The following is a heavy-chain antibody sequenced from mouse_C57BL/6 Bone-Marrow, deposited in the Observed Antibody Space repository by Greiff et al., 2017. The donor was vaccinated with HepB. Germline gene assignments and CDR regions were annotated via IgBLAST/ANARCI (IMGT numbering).Heavy chain of an antibody. J-gene: IGHJ1*03. CDR1: EYEFPSHD. Sequence: EVMLVESGGGLVQPGESLKLSCESNEYEFPSHDMSWVRKTPEKRLELVAAINSDGGSTYYPDTMERRFIISRDNTKKTLYLQMSSLRSEDTALYYWARIYDGYHWYFDVWGTGTTVTVSS. D-gene: IGHD2-3*01. CDR2: INSDGGST. CDR3: ARIYDGYHWYFDV. V-gene: IGHV5-2*01.